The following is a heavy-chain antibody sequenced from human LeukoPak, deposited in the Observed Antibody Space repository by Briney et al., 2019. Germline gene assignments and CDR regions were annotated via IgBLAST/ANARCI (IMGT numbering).Heavy chain of an antibody. CDR2: INHSGST. D-gene: IGHD6-6*01. Sequence: SETLSLTCAVYGGSFSGYYWSWIRQPPGKGLEWIGEINHSGSTNYNPSLKSRVTISVDTSKNQFSLKLSSVTAADTAVYYCASALSSSSPFDYWGQGTLVTVSS. V-gene: IGHV4-34*01. CDR1: GGSFSGYY. J-gene: IGHJ4*02. CDR3: ASALSSSSPFDY.